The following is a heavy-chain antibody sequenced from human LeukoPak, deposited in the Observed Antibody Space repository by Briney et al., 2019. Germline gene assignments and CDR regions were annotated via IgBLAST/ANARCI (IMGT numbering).Heavy chain of an antibody. J-gene: IGHJ4*02. Sequence: ASVKVSCKASGYTFTSYGISWVRQAPGQGLEWMGWISAYNGTTNYAQKLQGRVTMTTDTSTSTAYMELRSLRSDDTAVYYCARDKSLYYYDSSGYPNFDYWGQGTLVTVSS. CDR1: GYTFTSYG. V-gene: IGHV1-18*01. CDR3: ARDKSLYYYDSSGYPNFDY. D-gene: IGHD3-22*01. CDR2: ISAYNGTT.